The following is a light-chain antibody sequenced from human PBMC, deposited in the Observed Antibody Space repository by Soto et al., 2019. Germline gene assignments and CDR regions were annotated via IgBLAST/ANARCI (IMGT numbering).Light chain of an antibody. Sequence: QPVLTQPPSVSGAPGQRVTISCTGSSSNIGAGYVVHWYQQLPGTAPKLLIYDNNSRPSGVPDRFSGSKSGTSVSLAITGLQAEDEADYYCQSYDSGLSAVVFGGGTKLTVL. CDR3: QSYDSGLSAVV. CDR1: SSNIGAGYV. J-gene: IGLJ2*01. CDR2: DNN. V-gene: IGLV1-40*01.